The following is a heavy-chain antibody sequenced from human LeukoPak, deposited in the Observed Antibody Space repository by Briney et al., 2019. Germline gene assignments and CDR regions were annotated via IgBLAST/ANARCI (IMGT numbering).Heavy chain of an antibody. Sequence: ASVKVSCKASGGTFSSYAISWVRQAPGQGLEWMGGIIPIFGTANYAQKFQGRVTITADESTSTAYMELSSLRSEDTAVYYCARQDYGGYGLHTDYWGQGTLVTVSS. D-gene: IGHD5-12*01. CDR1: GGTFSSYA. J-gene: IGHJ4*02. CDR3: ARQDYGGYGLHTDY. V-gene: IGHV1-69*13. CDR2: IIPIFGTA.